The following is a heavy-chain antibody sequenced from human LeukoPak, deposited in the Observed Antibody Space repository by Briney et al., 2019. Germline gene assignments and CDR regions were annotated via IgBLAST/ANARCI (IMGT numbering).Heavy chain of an antibody. J-gene: IGHJ4*02. D-gene: IGHD2-21*01. Sequence: GGSLRLSCAASGFTFSGSAMHWVRQASGKRLEWVGRIRSKANSHATAYAASVKGRFTISRDDSKNTAYLQMNSLKTEDTAVYYCTRHEQGIVVAGKFDYWGQGTLVTVSS. CDR2: IRSKANSHAT. CDR1: GFTFSGSA. V-gene: IGHV3-73*01. CDR3: TRHEQGIVVAGKFDY.